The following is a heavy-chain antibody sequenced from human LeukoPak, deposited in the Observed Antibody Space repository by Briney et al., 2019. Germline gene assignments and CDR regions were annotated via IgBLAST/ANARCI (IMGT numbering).Heavy chain of an antibody. CDR3: ARGYSYGLLYYFDY. V-gene: IGHV4-4*07. D-gene: IGHD5-18*01. CDR2: IYTSGST. Sequence: PSETLSLTCTVSGGSISSYYWSWIRQPAGKGLEWIGRIYTSGSTNYNPSLKSRVTMSVDTSKNQFSLKLSSVTAADTAVYYCARGYSYGLLYYFDYWGQGTLVTVSS. CDR1: GGSISSYY. J-gene: IGHJ4*02.